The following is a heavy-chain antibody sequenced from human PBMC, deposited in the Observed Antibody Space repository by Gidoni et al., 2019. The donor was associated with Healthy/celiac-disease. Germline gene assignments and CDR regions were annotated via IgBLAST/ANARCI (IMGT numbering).Heavy chain of an antibody. CDR3: AKDMGSSGWYGGVDY. CDR2: ISWNSGSI. D-gene: IGHD6-19*01. Sequence: EVQLVESGGGLVQPGRSLRLAWAALGFTFYGYAIHWVRQAPGKGLEWVSGISWNSGSIGYADSVKGRFTISRDNAKNSLYLQMNSLRAEDTALYYCAKDMGSSGWYGGVDYWGQGTLVTVSS. V-gene: IGHV3-9*01. CDR1: GFTFYGYA. J-gene: IGHJ4*02.